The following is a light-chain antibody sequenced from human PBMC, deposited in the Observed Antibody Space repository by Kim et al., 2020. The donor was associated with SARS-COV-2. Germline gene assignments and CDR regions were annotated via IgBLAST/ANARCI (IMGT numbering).Light chain of an antibody. Sequence: SYELTQPPSESVSPGQTISIPCSGDNLGDKFVSWYQQGPGQSPVLVIYQDDKRPSGIPERFSGSNSGNTATLTISGTQALDEGDYYCEAWDSSAVIFGGGTQLTVL. J-gene: IGLJ2*01. CDR2: QDD. V-gene: IGLV3-1*01. CDR1: NLGDKF. CDR3: EAWDSSAVI.